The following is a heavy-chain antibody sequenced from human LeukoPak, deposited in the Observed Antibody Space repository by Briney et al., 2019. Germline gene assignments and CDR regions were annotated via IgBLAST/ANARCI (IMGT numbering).Heavy chain of an antibody. V-gene: IGHV3-20*04. CDR1: GFTFDDYG. D-gene: IGHD6-6*01. CDR3: ARGWVAARRGWFDP. CDR2: INWNGGST. J-gene: IGHJ5*02. Sequence: PGGSLRLSCAASGFTFDDYGMSWVRQAPGKGLEWVSGINWNGGSTGYADSVKGRFTISRDNAKNSLYLQMNSLRAEDTAVYYCARGWVAARRGWFDPWGQGTLVTVSS.